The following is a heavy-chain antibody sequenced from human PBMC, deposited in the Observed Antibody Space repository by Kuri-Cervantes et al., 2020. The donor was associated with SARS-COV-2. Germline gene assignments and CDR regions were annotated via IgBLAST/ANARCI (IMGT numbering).Heavy chain of an antibody. V-gene: IGHV3-23*01. CDR3: AKDLAVAGSEDDS. CDR1: GFTFSSYA. CDR2: LSVSGGNT. D-gene: IGHD6-19*01. J-gene: IGHJ4*02. Sequence: GESLKISCAASGFTFSSYAMTWVRQAPGKGLEWVSSLSVSGGNTYYADSVKGRFTISRDNSRNTPYLQMNSLSAEDTAVYYCAKDLAVAGSEDDSWGQGTLVTVSS.